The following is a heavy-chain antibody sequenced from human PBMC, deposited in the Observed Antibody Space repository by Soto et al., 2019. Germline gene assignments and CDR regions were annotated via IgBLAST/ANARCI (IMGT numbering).Heavy chain of an antibody. CDR1: GGSVSSGSYY. CDR2: IYYSGST. CDR3: ARHLYYYDSSGYSDAFDI. Sequence: LSLTCTVSGGSVSSGSYYWGWIRQPPGKGLEWIGSIYYSGSTYYNPSLKSRVTISVDTSKNQFSLKLSSVTAADTAVYYCARHLYYYDSSGYSDAFDIWGQGTMVTVSS. J-gene: IGHJ3*02. V-gene: IGHV4-39*01. D-gene: IGHD3-22*01.